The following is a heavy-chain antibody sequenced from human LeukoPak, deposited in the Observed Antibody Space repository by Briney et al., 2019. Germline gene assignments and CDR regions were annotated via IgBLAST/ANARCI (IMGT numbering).Heavy chain of an antibody. Sequence: PSETLSLTCAVYGGSFSGYYWSWIRQPPGKGLEWIGEINHSGSTNYNPSLKSRVTISVDTSKNQFSLKLSSVTAADTAVYYCARAYYDFWSGNYYYYGMDVWGQGTTVTVSS. CDR1: GGSFSGYY. D-gene: IGHD3-3*01. CDR2: INHSGST. J-gene: IGHJ6*02. CDR3: ARAYYDFWSGNYYYYGMDV. V-gene: IGHV4-34*01.